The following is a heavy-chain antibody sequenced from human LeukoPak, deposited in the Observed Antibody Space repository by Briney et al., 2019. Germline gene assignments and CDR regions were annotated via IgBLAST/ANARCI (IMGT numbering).Heavy chain of an antibody. CDR1: GGSISNYY. D-gene: IGHD5-12*01. Sequence: SETLSLTCTVSGGSISNYYWSWIRQPPGKGLEWIGYIYHSGSTNYNPSLKSRVTISVDTSKSQFSLKLSSVTAADTAVYYCAREPPAINDAFDIWGQGTMVTVSS. CDR3: AREPPAINDAFDI. J-gene: IGHJ3*02. CDR2: IYHSGST. V-gene: IGHV4-59*01.